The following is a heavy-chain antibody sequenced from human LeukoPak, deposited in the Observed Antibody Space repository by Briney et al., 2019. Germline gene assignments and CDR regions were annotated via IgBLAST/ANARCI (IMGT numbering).Heavy chain of an antibody. J-gene: IGHJ4*02. CDR3: ARVGSYYVLAYFDY. Sequence: PSETLSLTCTVSGYSISSGYYWGWIRQPPGKGLEWIGNIYHSGSTYYNPSLKSRVTTSVDTSKNQFSLKLSSVTAADTAVYYCARVGSYYVLAYFDYWGQGTLVTVSS. CDR1: GYSISSGYY. D-gene: IGHD1-26*01. CDR2: IYHSGST. V-gene: IGHV4-38-2*02.